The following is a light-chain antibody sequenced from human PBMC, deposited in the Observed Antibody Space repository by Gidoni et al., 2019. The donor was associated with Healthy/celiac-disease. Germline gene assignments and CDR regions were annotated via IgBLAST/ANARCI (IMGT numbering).Light chain of an antibody. CDR1: QSISSW. CDR3: QQYNSYPLT. J-gene: IGKJ4*01. V-gene: IGKV1-5*01. Sequence: GDRVTITCRASQSISSWLAWYQQKPGKAPKLLIYDASSLESGVPSRFSGSGSGTEFTLTISSLQPDDFAIYYCQQYNSYPLTFGGGTKVEIK. CDR2: DAS.